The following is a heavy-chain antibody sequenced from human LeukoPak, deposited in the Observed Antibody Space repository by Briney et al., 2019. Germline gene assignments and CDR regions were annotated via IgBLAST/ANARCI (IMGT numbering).Heavy chain of an antibody. CDR1: GFTFSSYA. V-gene: IGHV3-30*04. Sequence: GGSLRLSCAASGFTFSSYAMHWVRQAPGKGLEWVAVISYDGSNKYYADSVKGRFTISRDNAKNSLYLQMNSLRAEDTAVYYCARDRTLYDYGDFQAPGTTFDYWGQGTLVTVSS. J-gene: IGHJ4*02. D-gene: IGHD4-17*01. CDR2: ISYDGSNK. CDR3: ARDRTLYDYGDFQAPGTTFDY.